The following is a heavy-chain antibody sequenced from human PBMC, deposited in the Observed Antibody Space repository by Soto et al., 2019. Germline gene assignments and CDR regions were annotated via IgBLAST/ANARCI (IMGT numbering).Heavy chain of an antibody. Sequence: QVQLVESGGGVVHPERSLRLSCSASEFTFSSYAMHCVRQAPGKGREWVAGISYDGGHKFYGDSVRGRFTISSDSSKITRFLQMNSLSPQDTAAYYGARVITDYSRHGVAFFFYGMDVWGQGTRVTVSS. CDR2: ISYDGGHK. CDR1: EFTFSSYA. CDR3: ARVITDYSRHGVAFFFYGMDV. V-gene: IGHV3-30-3*01. D-gene: IGHD4-4*01. J-gene: IGHJ6*02.